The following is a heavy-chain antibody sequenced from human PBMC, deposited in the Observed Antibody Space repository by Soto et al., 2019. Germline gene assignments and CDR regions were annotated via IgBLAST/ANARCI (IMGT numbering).Heavy chain of an antibody. CDR1: GFPFSSHG. CDR2: IWYDGTKK. J-gene: IGHJ4*02. CDR3: AKEKGGSFSYNFDY. V-gene: IGHV3-33*03. Sequence: PWGSLRLSCAASGFPFSSHGMHWVRQAPGKGLEWVALIWYDGTKKYYAESVKGRFIISRDNSKNTLYLQMNSLRAEDTAVYYCAKEKGGSFSYNFDYWGQGTLVTVSS. D-gene: IGHD1-26*01.